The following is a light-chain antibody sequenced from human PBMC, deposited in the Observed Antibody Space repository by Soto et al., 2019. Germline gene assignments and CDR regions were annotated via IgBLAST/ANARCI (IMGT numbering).Light chain of an antibody. CDR3: QQYNSYWT. CDR1: QSISVW. V-gene: IGKV1-5*01. J-gene: IGKJ1*01. CDR2: DAS. Sequence: DIQLTQSPSVLSASVGDTVTITCRASQSISVWLAWYQQKPGKAPKLLIYDASSLESGVPSRFSGSGPGTEFTLTISSLQPDDFATYYCQQYNSYWTFGQGTKVDIK.